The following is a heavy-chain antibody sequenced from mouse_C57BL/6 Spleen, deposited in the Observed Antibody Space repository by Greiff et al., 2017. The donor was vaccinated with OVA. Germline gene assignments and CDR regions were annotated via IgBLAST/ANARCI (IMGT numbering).Heavy chain of an antibody. CDR2: IYPGNSDT. J-gene: IGHJ3*01. Sequence: VQLQQSGTVLARPGASVKMSCKTSGYTFTSYWMHWVKQRPGQGLEWIGAIYPGNSDTSYNQKFKGKAKLTAVTSASTAYMELSSLTNEDSAVYYCTGHYYGSSPFAYWGQGTLVTVSA. CDR1: GYTFTSYW. CDR3: TGHYYGSSPFAY. D-gene: IGHD1-1*01. V-gene: IGHV1-5*01.